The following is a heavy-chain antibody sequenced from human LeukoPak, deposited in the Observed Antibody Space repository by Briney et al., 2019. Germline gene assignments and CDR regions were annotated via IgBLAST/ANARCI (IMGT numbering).Heavy chain of an antibody. D-gene: IGHD3-10*01. V-gene: IGHV3-48*04. CDR3: ARDRNTMVRGPPISYYYGMDV. CDR2: ISSSSSTI. CDR1: GFTFSSYS. J-gene: IGHJ6*02. Sequence: PGGSLRLSCAASGFTFSSYSMNWVRQAPGKGLEWVSYISSSSSTIYYADSVKGRFTISRDNAKNSLYLQMNSLRAEDTAVYYCARDRNTMVRGPPISYYYGMDVWGQGTTVTVSS.